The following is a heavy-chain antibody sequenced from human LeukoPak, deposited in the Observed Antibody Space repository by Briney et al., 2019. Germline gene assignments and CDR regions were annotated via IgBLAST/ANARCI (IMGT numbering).Heavy chain of an antibody. J-gene: IGHJ4*02. CDR2: IIPIFGTA. D-gene: IGHD6-6*01. V-gene: IGHV1-69*05. CDR1: GGTFSSYA. Sequence: SVKVSCKASGGTFSSYAISWVRQAPGQGLEWMGGIIPIFGTANYAQKFQGRVTITTDESTSTAYMELSSLRSEDTAVYYCARERIGYSSSWEFDYWGQETLVTVSS. CDR3: ARERIGYSSSWEFDY.